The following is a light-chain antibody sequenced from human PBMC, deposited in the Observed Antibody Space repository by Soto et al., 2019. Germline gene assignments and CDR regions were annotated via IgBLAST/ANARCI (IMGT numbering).Light chain of an antibody. CDR2: LNNDGSH. CDR1: SGHSSYA. CDR3: QTWGTGFQF. V-gene: IGLV4-69*01. Sequence: QSVLTQSPSASASLGASVKLTYTLSSGHSSYAIAWHQKQPGKGPRYLMDLNNDGSHTKGDGIPDRFSGSSSGADRYLIISSLQSEDEAEYYCQTWGTGFQFFGGGTKLTVL. J-gene: IGLJ2*01.